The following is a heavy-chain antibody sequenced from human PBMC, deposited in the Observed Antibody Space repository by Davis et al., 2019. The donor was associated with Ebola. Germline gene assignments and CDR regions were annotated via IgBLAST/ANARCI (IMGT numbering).Heavy chain of an antibody. CDR1: GFTFSNYG. D-gene: IGHD2-21*02. J-gene: IGHJ4*02. CDR3: AMPGVAYCGSDCYFDY. V-gene: IGHV3-30*03. Sequence: GESLKIPCAASGFTFSNYGMHWVRQAPGKGLEWVAVISFDGNSKYYADSVKGRFTISRDSSTNTLYPQMNSLRTEDTAMYYCAMPGVAYCGSDCYFDYWGQGALVTVSS. CDR2: ISFDGNSK.